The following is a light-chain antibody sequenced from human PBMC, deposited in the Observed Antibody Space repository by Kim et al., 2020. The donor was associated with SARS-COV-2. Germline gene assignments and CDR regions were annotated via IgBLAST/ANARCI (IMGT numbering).Light chain of an antibody. CDR3: QSYDSSNSWV. Sequence: NTVTIPCTSGNGSIASNYVQWYQQRPGSAPTTVIYEDNQRPSGVPDRFSGSIDSSSNSASLTISGLKTEDEADYYCQSYDSSNSWVFGGGTQLTVL. J-gene: IGLJ3*02. V-gene: IGLV6-57*02. CDR2: EDN. CDR1: NGSIASNY.